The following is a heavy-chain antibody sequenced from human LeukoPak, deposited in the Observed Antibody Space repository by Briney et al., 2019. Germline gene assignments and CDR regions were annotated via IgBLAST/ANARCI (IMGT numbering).Heavy chain of an antibody. CDR2: IIPIFGTA. CDR3: ARDEALRIAAVGSFDY. Sequence: ASVKVSRKASGGTFSSYAISWVRRAPGQGLEWMGGIIPIFGTANYAQKFQGRVTITADESTSTAYMELSSLRSEDTAMYYCARDEALRIAAVGSFDYWGQGTLVTVSS. D-gene: IGHD6-13*01. CDR1: GGTFSSYA. V-gene: IGHV1-69*13. J-gene: IGHJ4*02.